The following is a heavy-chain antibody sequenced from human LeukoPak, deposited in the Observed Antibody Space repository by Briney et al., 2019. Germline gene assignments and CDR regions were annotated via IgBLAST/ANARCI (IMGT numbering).Heavy chain of an antibody. J-gene: IGHJ6*02. Sequence: SETLSLTCAVSGGAISNYHWSWIRQPPGKGLEWVGYIYTSGTTNYNPSLKSRVTISVDTSKNHFSLRLSSVTAADTAVYYCAATLLAGYYYGSGTYYGMDVWGQGTTVTVSS. CDR2: IYTSGTT. CDR1: GGAISNYH. D-gene: IGHD3-10*01. V-gene: IGHV4-4*09. CDR3: AATLLAGYYYGSGTYYGMDV.